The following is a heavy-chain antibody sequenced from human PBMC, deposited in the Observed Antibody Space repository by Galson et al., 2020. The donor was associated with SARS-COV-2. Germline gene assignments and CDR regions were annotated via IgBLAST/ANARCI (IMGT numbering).Heavy chain of an antibody. D-gene: IGHD3-22*01. Sequence: SCAASGFTFSSYGMHWVRQAPGKGLEWVAVISYDGSNKYYADSVKGRFTISRDNSKNTLYLQMNSLRAEDTAVYYCAKDRNYYDSSGSYYGMDVWGQGTTVTVSS. CDR2: ISYDGSNK. J-gene: IGHJ6*02. CDR3: AKDRNYYDSSGSYYGMDV. CDR1: GFTFSSYG. V-gene: IGHV3-30*18.